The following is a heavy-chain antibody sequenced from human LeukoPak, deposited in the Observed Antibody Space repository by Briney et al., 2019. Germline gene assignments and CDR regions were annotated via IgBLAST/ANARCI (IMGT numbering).Heavy chain of an antibody. CDR2: ISYDGSNK. V-gene: IGHV3-30*04. CDR3: ASGVLRYFDWSTQIPPDVD. D-gene: IGHD3-9*01. J-gene: IGHJ4*02. Sequence: PGGSLRLSCAASGFTFSSYAMHWVRQAPGKGLEWVAVISYDGSNKYYADSVKGRFTISRDNSKNTLYLQMNSLRAEDTAVYYCASGVLRYFDWSTQIPPDVDWGQGTLVTVSS. CDR1: GFTFSSYA.